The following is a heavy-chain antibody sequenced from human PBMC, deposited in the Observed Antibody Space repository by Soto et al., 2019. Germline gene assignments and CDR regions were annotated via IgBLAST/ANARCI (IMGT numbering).Heavy chain of an antibody. J-gene: IGHJ4*02. D-gene: IGHD3-10*01. V-gene: IGHV3-7*01. CDR3: ALTEGSGTNYPTTFDS. CDR2: LKQGGNEK. Sequence: GGFLRLSCSASGFIFSNYWMSWVRQAPGKGLEWVANLKQGGNEKYYVDSVKGRFTISRDNPKNLLYLQMSSLRADDTAVYYCALTEGSGTNYPTTFDSWGQGTLVTVSS. CDR1: GFIFSNYW.